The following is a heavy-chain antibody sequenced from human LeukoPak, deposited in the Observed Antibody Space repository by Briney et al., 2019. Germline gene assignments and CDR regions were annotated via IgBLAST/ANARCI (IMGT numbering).Heavy chain of an antibody. J-gene: IGHJ4*02. D-gene: IGHD5-12*01. CDR3: ARGVGYGY. CDR1: GGSFSGYY. CDR2: INHGGST. V-gene: IGHV4-34*01. Sequence: SETLSLTCAVYGGSFSGYYWSWIRQPPGKGLEWIGEINHGGSTNYNPSLKSRVTISVDTSKNQFSLKLSSVTAADTAVYYCARGVGYGYWGQGTLVTVSS.